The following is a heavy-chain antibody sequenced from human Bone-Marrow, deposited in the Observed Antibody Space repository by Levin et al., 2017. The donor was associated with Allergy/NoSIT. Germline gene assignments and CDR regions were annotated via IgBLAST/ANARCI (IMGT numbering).Heavy chain of an antibody. CDR2: IRGDGGDR. CDR1: GFTFNNHW. J-gene: IGHJ4*02. V-gene: IGHV3-74*01. D-gene: IGHD3-10*01. CDR3: ARDRVAGSGSLDH. Sequence: GGSLRLSCAASGFTFNNHWIHWVRQGPGKGPVWVSRIRGDGGDRNYADSVEGRFTISRDNAKNTVFLQMNSLRPEDTAVYYCARDRVAGSGSLDHWGQGTPVTVSS.